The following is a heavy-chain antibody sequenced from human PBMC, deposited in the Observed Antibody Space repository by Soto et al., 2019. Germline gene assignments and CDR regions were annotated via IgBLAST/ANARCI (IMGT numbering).Heavy chain of an antibody. CDR3: AKMVTIFGVDPQYFQH. Sequence: RGALLVSCAASVFTFSSYGMPWVGQAPGRGLEWVAVISYDGSNKYYADSVKGRFTISRDNSKNTLYLQMNSLRAEDTAVYYCAKMVTIFGVDPQYFQHWGQGTMVTVSS. V-gene: IGHV3-30*18. D-gene: IGHD3-3*01. J-gene: IGHJ1*01. CDR1: VFTFSSYG. CDR2: ISYDGSNK.